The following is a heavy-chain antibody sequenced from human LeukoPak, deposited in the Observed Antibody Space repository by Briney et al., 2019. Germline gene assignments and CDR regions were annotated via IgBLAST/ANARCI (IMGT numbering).Heavy chain of an antibody. D-gene: IGHD5-12*01. CDR2: IYPSGST. Sequence: SETLSLTCTVSGGSTNTYCWSWIRQAAEKGLEWIGRIYPSGSTYYNPSLKSRVTISIDKSKNQFSLRLTSVTAADTAVYYCARDRSGYSEYYFDYWGQGSLVTVSS. CDR1: GGSTNTYC. V-gene: IGHV4-4*07. CDR3: ARDRSGYSEYYFDY. J-gene: IGHJ4*02.